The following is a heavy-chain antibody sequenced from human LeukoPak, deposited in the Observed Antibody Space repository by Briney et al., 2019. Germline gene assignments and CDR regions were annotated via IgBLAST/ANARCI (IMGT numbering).Heavy chain of an antibody. V-gene: IGHV4-59*10. Sequence: SETLSLTCAVHGGSFSGYYWSWIRQPPGKGLEWIGRVYTDGSTKSYNPSLKSRVTMSLDTSKNQFSLKLTSVTAADTATYYCARDSSRSDPYDSSDRDDALDIWGQGTMVTISS. CDR2: VYTDGST. J-gene: IGHJ3*02. CDR1: GGSFSGYY. CDR3: ARDSSRSDPYDSSDRDDALDI. D-gene: IGHD3-22*01.